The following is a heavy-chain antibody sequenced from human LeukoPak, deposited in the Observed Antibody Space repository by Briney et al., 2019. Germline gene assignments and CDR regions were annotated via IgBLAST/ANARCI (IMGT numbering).Heavy chain of an antibody. CDR1: GFTFSSYS. D-gene: IGHD3-10*01. CDR2: ISCASNTI. J-gene: IGHJ5*02. V-gene: IGHV3-48*01. CDR3: ARDGWFGDYNWFDP. Sequence: GGSLRLSCAASGFTFSSYSMNWVRQAPGKGLEWVSYISCASNTIYYADSVKGRFTISRDNAKNSLYLQMNSLRAEDTAMYYCARDGWFGDYNWFDPWGQGTLVTVSS.